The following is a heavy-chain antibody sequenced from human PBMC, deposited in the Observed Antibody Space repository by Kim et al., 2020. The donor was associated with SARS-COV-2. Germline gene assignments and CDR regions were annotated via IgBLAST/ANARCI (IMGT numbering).Heavy chain of an antibody. CDR2: IYYSGST. CDR3: AIRWGSSWYEDAFDI. V-gene: IGHV4-61*01. J-gene: IGHJ3*02. Sequence: SETLSLTCTVSGGSVSSGSYYWSWIRQPPGKGLEWIGYIYYSGSTNYNPSLKSRVTISVDTSKNQFSLKLSSVTAADTAVYYCAIRWGSSWYEDAFDIWGQGTMVTVSS. CDR1: GGSVSSGSYY. D-gene: IGHD6-13*01.